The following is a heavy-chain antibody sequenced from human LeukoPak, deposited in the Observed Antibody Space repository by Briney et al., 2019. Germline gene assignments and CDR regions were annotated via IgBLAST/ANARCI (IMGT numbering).Heavy chain of an antibody. J-gene: IGHJ4*02. CDR2: INHSGST. Sequence: PSETLSLTCAVYGGSFSGYYWSWIRQPPGKGLEWIGEINHSGSTNYNPSLKSRVTISVDTSKNQFSLKLSSVTAADTAVYYCARDEGHYFDYWGQGTLVTVSS. CDR3: ARDEGHYFDY. V-gene: IGHV4-34*01. CDR1: GGSFSGYY.